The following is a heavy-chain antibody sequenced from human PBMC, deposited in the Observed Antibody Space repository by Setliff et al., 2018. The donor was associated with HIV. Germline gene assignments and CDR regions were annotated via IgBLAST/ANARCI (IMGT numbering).Heavy chain of an antibody. Sequence: PGGSLRLSCAASGFTFSNYAMHWVRQAPGKGLEWVGRIKSKTDGGTADYAAPVKGRFTISRDDSKNTLYLQMNSLTTDDTAVYFCVTGSQLPMDYWGQGTLVTVSS. V-gene: IGHV3-15*07. D-gene: IGHD1-26*01. J-gene: IGHJ4*02. CDR2: IKSKTDGGTA. CDR1: GFTFSNYA. CDR3: VTGSQLPMDY.